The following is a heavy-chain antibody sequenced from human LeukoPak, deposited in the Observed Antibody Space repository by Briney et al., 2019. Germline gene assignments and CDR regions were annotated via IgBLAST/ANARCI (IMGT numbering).Heavy chain of an antibody. CDR1: GFTFSSYA. Sequence: PGGSLRLSCAASGFTFSSYAMSWVRQAPGKGLEWVSAISGSGGSTYYADSVKGRFTISRDNSKNTLYLQMNSLRAEDTAVYYCAKDIAPQILTDSGSSFDYWGRGTLVTVSS. D-gene: IGHD1-26*01. CDR3: AKDIAPQILTDSGSSFDY. J-gene: IGHJ4*02. V-gene: IGHV3-23*01. CDR2: ISGSGGST.